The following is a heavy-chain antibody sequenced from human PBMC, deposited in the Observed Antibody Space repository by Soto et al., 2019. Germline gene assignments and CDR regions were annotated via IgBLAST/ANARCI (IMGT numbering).Heavy chain of an antibody. CDR3: VRGVVVVVGSTAAKFDH. CDR2: ISYSGETK. D-gene: IGHD2-15*01. J-gene: IGHJ4*02. V-gene: IGHV3-48*02. CDR1: GFTFTKYS. Sequence: GGSLRLSCVTSGFTFTKYSMKWVHQAPGKWLEWVSYISYSGETKYYADSLKGRYAISRDDAKNSVYLQMNSLRDEDTAFYHCVRGVVVVVGSTAAKFDHWGQGTLVTVSP.